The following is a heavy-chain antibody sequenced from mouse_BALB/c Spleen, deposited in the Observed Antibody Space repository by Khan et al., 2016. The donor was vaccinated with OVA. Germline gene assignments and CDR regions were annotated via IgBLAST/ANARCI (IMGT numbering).Heavy chain of an antibody. J-gene: IGHJ4*01. CDR3: ARPPYFSYSLDY. CDR2: INTYTGEP. V-gene: IGHV9-3-1*01. Sequence: QVQLQQSGPELKKPGETVKISCKASGYTFTNYGMNWVKQSPGKALKWMGWINTYTGEPTYADDFKGRFAFSLETSARPAYLQINNLKHEDTATYFCARPPYFSYSLDYWGQGTSVTVSS. CDR1: GYTFTNYG. D-gene: IGHD2-10*01.